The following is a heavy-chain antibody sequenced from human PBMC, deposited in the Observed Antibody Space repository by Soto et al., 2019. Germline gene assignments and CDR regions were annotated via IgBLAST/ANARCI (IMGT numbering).Heavy chain of an antibody. V-gene: IGHV1-2*04. CDR3: ERDASGWTSDAFDI. CDR1: GYTFTGYY. CDR2: INPNSGGT. J-gene: IGHJ3*02. D-gene: IGHD6-19*01. Sequence: ASVKDSCKASGYTFTGYYMHWVRQAPGQGLEWMGWINPNSGGTNYAQKFQGWVTMTRDTSISTAYMELSRLRSDDTAVYYRERDASGWTSDAFDIWGQGTMVTVSS.